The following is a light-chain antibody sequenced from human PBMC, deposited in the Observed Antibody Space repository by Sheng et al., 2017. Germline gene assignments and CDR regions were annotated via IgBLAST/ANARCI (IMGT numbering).Light chain of an antibody. CDR1: QSISTF. Sequence: EIVLTQSPATLSLSPGERATLSCRASQSISTFLTWYQQKPGQAPRLLIFDASNRATGIPAKFSGSGSGKDFTLTISSLEPEDFAVYYCQQRSDWPLSFGGGTKVEI. J-gene: IGKJ4*01. CDR2: DAS. CDR3: QQRSDWPLS. V-gene: IGKV3-11*01.